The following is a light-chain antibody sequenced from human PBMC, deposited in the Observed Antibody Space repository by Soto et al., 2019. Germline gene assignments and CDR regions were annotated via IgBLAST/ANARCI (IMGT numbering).Light chain of an antibody. CDR3: QSYDSSLSGRVV. J-gene: IGLJ2*01. CDR2: GNS. CDR1: SSNIGAGYD. V-gene: IGLV1-40*01. Sequence: QSVLTQPPSVSGAPGQRVTISCTGSSSNIGAGYDVHWYQQLPGTAPKLLIYGNSNRPSGVPDRFSGSKSGTSASRAITGLQAEDEADYYCQSYDSSLSGRVVFGGGTKLPVL.